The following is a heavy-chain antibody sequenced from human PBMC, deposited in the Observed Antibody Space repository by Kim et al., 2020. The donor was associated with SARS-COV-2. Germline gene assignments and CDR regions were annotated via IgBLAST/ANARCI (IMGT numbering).Heavy chain of an antibody. CDR2: IYYTGST. V-gene: IGHV4-59*01. J-gene: IGHJ4*02. CDR3: ARYCSGDGCFSRASFAY. Sequence: SETLSLTCTVSGGSISGYYWSWIRQPPRKELEWIGYIYYTGSTSSKPSLRSRVDISLDTSKKQFSLKLGSVTAAETAVYYCARYCSGDGCFSRASFAYWGQGILVTVSS. CDR1: GGSISGYY. D-gene: IGHD2-15*01.